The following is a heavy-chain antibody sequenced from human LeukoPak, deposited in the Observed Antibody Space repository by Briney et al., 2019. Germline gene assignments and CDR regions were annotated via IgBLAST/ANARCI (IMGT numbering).Heavy chain of an antibody. J-gene: IGHJ4*02. D-gene: IGHD2-15*01. V-gene: IGHV1-8*01. Sequence: GASVKVSCKASGYTFTSYDINWVRQATGQGLEWMGWMNPNSGNTGYAQKFQGRVTMTTDTSTSTAYMELRSLRSDDTAVYYCARAVSCSGGSCFSDYWGQGTLVTVSS. CDR3: ARAVSCSGGSCFSDY. CDR1: GYTFTSYD. CDR2: MNPNSGNT.